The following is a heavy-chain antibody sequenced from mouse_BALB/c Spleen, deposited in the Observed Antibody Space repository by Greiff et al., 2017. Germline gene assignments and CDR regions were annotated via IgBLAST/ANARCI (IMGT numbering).Heavy chain of an antibody. Sequence: EVKLEESGGGLVKLGGSLKLSCAASGFTFSSYYMSWVRQTPEKRLELVAAINSNGGSTYYPDTVKGRFTISRDNAKNTLYLQMSSLKSEDTALYYCARHDYGLYFDYWGQGTTLTVSS. J-gene: IGHJ2*01. CDR3: ARHDYGLYFDY. V-gene: IGHV5-6-2*01. CDR2: INSNGGST. CDR1: GFTFSSYY. D-gene: IGHD1-1*01.